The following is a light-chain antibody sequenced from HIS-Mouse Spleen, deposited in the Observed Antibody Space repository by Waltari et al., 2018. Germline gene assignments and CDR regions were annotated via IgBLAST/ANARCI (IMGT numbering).Light chain of an antibody. J-gene: IGLJ2*01. CDR2: EDS. CDR3: YSTDSSGNHRV. CDR1: ALPKKY. Sequence: SYELTQPPSVSVSPGQTARITCSGDALPKKYAYWYLQKSGQAPVLVIYEDSQRPPGIPERFSGSSSGTMATLTISGAQVEDEADYYCYSTDSSGNHRVFGGGTKLTVL. V-gene: IGLV3-10*01.